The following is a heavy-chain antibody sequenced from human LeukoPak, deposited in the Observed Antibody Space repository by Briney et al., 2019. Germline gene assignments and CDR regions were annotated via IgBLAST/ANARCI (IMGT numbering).Heavy chain of an antibody. V-gene: IGHV3-20*04. CDR3: ARTIAAATTDWFDP. D-gene: IGHD6-13*01. J-gene: IGHJ5*02. CDR2: INWNGGST. Sequence: GGSLRLSCAASGFTFDDYAMSWVRQGPGKGLEWVSYINWNGGSTGYADSVKGRFTISRDNSKNTLYLQMNSLRAEDTAVYYCARTIAAATTDWFDPWGQGTLVTVSS. CDR1: GFTFDDYA.